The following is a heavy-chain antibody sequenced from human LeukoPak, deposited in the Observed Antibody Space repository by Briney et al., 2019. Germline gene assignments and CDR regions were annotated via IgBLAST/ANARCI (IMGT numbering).Heavy chain of an antibody. CDR2: ISGSGGST. J-gene: IGHJ5*02. Sequence: PGGSLRLSCAASGFTFSSYGMSWVRQAPGKGLEWVSAISGSGGSTYYADSVKGRFTISRDNSKNTLYLQMNSLRAEDTAVYYCAKAGDYGDYGWFDPWGQGTLVTVSS. CDR1: GFTFSSYG. V-gene: IGHV3-23*01. D-gene: IGHD4-17*01. CDR3: AKAGDYGDYGWFDP.